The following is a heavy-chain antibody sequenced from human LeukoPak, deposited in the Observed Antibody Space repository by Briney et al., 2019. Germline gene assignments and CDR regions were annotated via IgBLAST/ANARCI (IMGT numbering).Heavy chain of an antibody. J-gene: IGHJ4*02. V-gene: IGHV3-33*01. CDR3: ARDGIGAATVEYYFDY. Sequence: TGGSLRLSCAASGFTSSSYGMHWVRQAPGKGLEWVAVIWYDGSTKYYADSVKGRFIISRDNSKNTLYLQMNSLRAEDTAVYYCARDGIGAATVEYYFDYWGQGTLVAVSS. CDR1: GFTSSSYG. CDR2: IWYDGSTK. D-gene: IGHD2-15*01.